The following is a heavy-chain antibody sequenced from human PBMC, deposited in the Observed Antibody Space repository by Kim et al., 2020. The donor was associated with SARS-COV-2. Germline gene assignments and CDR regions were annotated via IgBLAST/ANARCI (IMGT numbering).Heavy chain of an antibody. D-gene: IGHD3-3*01. CDR2: IYYSGST. Sequence: SETLSLICTVSGGSISSGGYYWSWIRQHPGKGLEWIGYIYYSGSTYYNPSLKSRVTISVDTSKNQFSLKLSSVTAADTAVYYCARAPRITIFGVVNHFDYWGQGTLVTVSS. J-gene: IGHJ4*02. V-gene: IGHV4-31*03. CDR3: ARAPRITIFGVVNHFDY. CDR1: GGSISSGGYY.